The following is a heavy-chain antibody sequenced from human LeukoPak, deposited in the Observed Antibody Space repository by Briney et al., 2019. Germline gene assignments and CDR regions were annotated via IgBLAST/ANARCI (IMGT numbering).Heavy chain of an antibody. J-gene: IGHJ4*02. CDR3: AKDHSIAADFDY. CDR2: ISGSGGST. CDR1: GFTYSSYA. V-gene: IGHV3-23*01. Sequence: GGSLRLSCAASGFTYSSYAMSWVRHAPGKGLEWVSAISGSGGSTYYADSVKGRFTISRDNSKNTLYLQMNSLRAEDTAVYYCAKDHSIAADFDYWGQGTLVTVSS. D-gene: IGHD6-13*01.